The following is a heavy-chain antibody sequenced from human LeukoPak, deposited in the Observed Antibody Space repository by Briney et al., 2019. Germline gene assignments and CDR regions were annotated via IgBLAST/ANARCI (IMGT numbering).Heavy chain of an antibody. CDR3: TTDPDHSGGDGDFDY. V-gene: IGHV3-15*01. CDR1: GFTFDDYA. CDR2: IKSKAGGETT. D-gene: IGHD2-21*01. J-gene: IGHJ4*02. Sequence: GGSLRLSCAASGFTFDDYAMHWVRQAPGKGLEWVGLIKSKAGGETTDFAAPVKGRFAISRDDSRNTVYLQMNSPTTEDTAVYYCTTDPDHSGGDGDFDYWGQGTLVTVSS.